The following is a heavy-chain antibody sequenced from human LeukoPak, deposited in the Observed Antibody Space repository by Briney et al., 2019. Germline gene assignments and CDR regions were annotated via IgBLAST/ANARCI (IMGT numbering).Heavy chain of an antibody. CDR3: ARDGQIIAVAGSEGYYYGMDV. CDR1: GYTFTSYG. CDR2: ISAYNGNT. J-gene: IGHJ6*02. Sequence: ASVKVSCKASGYTFTSYGISWVRQAPGQGLEWMGWISAYNGNTNYAQKLQGRVTMTTDTSTSTAYMELRSLRSDDTAVYYCARDGQIIAVAGSEGYYYGMDVWGQGTTVTVSS. V-gene: IGHV1-18*01. D-gene: IGHD6-19*01.